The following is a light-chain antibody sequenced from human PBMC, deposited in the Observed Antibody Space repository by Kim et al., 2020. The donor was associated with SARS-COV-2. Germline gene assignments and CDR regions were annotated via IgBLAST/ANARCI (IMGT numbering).Light chain of an antibody. CDR2: GAS. CDR1: QSVSSSY. CDR3: HQYGSSPST. V-gene: IGKV3-20*01. J-gene: IGKJ2*02. Sequence: EIVLTQSPGTLSLSSGERATLSCRASQSVSSSYLAWYQQKPGQAPRLLIYGASSRATGIPDRFSGSGSGTDFTLTISRLEPKDFAVYYCHQYGSSPSTFGQGTKLEI.